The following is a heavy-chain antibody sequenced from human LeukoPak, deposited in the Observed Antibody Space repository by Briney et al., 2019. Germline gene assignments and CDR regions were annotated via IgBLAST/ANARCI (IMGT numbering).Heavy chain of an antibody. CDR2: IQEDGSNR. D-gene: IGHD1-1*01. V-gene: IGHV3-7*01. CDR1: GFTFSSYA. CDR3: AREARGTRAAFDI. Sequence: GGFLRLSCAASGFTFSSYAMSWVRQAPGKGLEWVANIQEDGSNRYYVGSVKGRFTISRDNAKNSVYLQMNSLRAEDTAVYYCAREARGTRAAFDIWGQGTMVTVS. J-gene: IGHJ3*02.